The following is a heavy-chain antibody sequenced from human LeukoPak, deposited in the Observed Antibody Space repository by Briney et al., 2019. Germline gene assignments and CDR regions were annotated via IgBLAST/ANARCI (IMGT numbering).Heavy chain of an antibody. CDR3: ARHAAYCGRDCYSDY. Sequence: SETLSLTCTVSGGSISSYYWSWIRQPPGKGLEWIGYIYYSGSTHHNPSLKSRVTISVDTPKNQFSLNLSSVTAADTAVDYCARHAAYCGRDCYSDYWGQGTLVTVSS. CDR1: GGSISSYY. J-gene: IGHJ4*02. CDR2: IYYSGST. V-gene: IGHV4-59*08. D-gene: IGHD2-21*02.